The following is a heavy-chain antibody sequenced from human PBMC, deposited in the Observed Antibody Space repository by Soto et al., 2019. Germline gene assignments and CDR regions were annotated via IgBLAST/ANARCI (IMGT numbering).Heavy chain of an antibody. J-gene: IGHJ6*02. CDR2: ILPIVGTT. CDR1: GLIFSSYA. Sequence: QVQLVQSGADVKKPGSSVKVSCKASGLIFSSYAIRWVRQAPGQGLEWVGGILPIVGTTNYAQRFKARVTITAETSTTRTCLDLSSQRSEATAVYFCVRGANYDSATGKGYYCPGMDGWGQGTRVTVSS. CDR3: VRGANYDSATGKGYYCPGMDG. D-gene: IGHD3-9*01. V-gene: IGHV1-69*06.